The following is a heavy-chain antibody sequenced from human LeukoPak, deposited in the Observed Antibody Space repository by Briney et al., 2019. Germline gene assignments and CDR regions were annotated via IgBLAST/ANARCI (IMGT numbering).Heavy chain of an antibody. CDR2: INPSGGST. J-gene: IGHJ3*02. CDR1: EYTFTIYY. Sequence: ASVKVSCTASEYTFTIYYMHWVRQAPGQGLEWMGIINPSGGSTSYAQKFQGRVTMTRDTSTSTVYMELSSLRSEDTAVYYCARMSNDAFDIWGQGTMVTVSS. V-gene: IGHV1-46*01. CDR3: ARMSNDAFDI.